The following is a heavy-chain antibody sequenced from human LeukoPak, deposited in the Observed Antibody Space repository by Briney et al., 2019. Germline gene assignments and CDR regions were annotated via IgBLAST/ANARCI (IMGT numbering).Heavy chain of an antibody. J-gene: IGHJ5*02. CDR3: ARGGSITRFDP. V-gene: IGHV1-8*01. CDR1: GYTFTSYD. Sequence: ASVKVSCKASGYTFTSYDINWVRQSTGQGLEWMGWMNPNSGNTGYAQEFQGRVTMTRNTSISTAYMELRSLRSEDTAVYYCARGGSITRFDPWGQGTLVTVSS. CDR2: MNPNSGNT. D-gene: IGHD2/OR15-2a*01.